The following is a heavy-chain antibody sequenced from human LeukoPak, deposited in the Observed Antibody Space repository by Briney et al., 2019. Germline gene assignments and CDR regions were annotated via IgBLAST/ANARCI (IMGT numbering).Heavy chain of an antibody. Sequence: ASVKVSCKASGYIFTGYYIHWVRQAPGQGLEWMGWINPNSGGTNYAQRFQGRVAMTRDTSISTAYMELSRLRSDDTAVYYCAREDSSGWYGLDYWGQGTLVTASS. J-gene: IGHJ4*02. V-gene: IGHV1-2*02. CDR1: GYIFTGYY. CDR3: AREDSSGWYGLDY. CDR2: INPNSGGT. D-gene: IGHD6-19*01.